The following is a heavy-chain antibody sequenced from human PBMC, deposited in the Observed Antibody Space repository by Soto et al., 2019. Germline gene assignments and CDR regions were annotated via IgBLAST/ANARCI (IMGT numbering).Heavy chain of an antibody. D-gene: IGHD2-21*02. CDR2: INPNSGGT. V-gene: IGHV1-2*04. CDR3: ARYCGGDCYSSDAFDI. J-gene: IGHJ3*02. CDR1: GYTFTGNY. Sequence: QVQLVQSGAEVKKPGASVKVSCKASGYTFTGNYMHWVRQAHGQGLEWMGWINPNSGGTNYAQKFQGWVTMTRDTSISTAYMELSRLRSDDTAVYYCARYCGGDCYSSDAFDIWGQGTMVTVSS.